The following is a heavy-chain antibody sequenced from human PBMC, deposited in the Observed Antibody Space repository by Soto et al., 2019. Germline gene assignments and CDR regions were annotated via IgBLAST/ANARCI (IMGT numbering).Heavy chain of an antibody. CDR3: AKGHGSGWYNR. CDR1: GFTFSSYA. V-gene: IGHV3-23*01. Sequence: GGSLRLSCAASGFTFSSYAMSWVRQAPGKGLEWVSAISGSGGSTYYADSVKGRFTISRDNSKNTLYLQMNSLRAEDTAVYYWAKGHGSGWYNRWGQGTLVTVSS. D-gene: IGHD6-19*01. J-gene: IGHJ4*02. CDR2: ISGSGGST.